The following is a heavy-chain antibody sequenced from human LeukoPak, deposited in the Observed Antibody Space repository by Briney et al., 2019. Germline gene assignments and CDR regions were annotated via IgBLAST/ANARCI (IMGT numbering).Heavy chain of an antibody. CDR1: GFTFSSYS. V-gene: IGHV3-23*01. CDR2: ISGSGGST. CDR3: AKDHYYDSSGYYYFDY. J-gene: IGHJ4*02. Sequence: GGSLRLSCEASGFTFSSYSMNWVRQAPGKGLEWVSAISGSGGSTYYADSVKGRFTISRDNSKNTLYLQMNSLRAEDTAVYYCAKDHYYDSSGYYYFDYWGQGTLVTVSS. D-gene: IGHD3-22*01.